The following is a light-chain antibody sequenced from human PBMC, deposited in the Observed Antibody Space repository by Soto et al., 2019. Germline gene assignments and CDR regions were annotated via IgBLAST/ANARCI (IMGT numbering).Light chain of an antibody. CDR2: GNT. V-gene: IGLV2-14*01. Sequence: QSALTQPASVSGSPGQSITISCTGTSSDVGGYNYVSWYQQYPGKAPKLLIYGNTNRPSGVPDRFSGSKSATSASLAITGLQAEDEAIYYCQSYDNTLSGPIYVFGTGTKLTV. CDR3: QSYDNTLSGPIYV. CDR1: SSDVGGYNY. J-gene: IGLJ1*01.